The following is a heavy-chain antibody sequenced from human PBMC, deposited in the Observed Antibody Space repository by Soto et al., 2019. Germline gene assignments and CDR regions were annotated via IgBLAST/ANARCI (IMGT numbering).Heavy chain of an antibody. CDR1: GFTFSNYA. Sequence: GSLRLSCAASGFTFSNYAMSWVRQAPGKGLEWVSAISGSGGRTYYADSMRGRFTISRDNSKNTLYLQMNSLRPDDTALYYCAKAPAGPIYYYYMDVWGKGTTVTVSS. CDR3: AKAPAGPIYYYYMDV. V-gene: IGHV3-23*01. CDR2: ISGSGGRT. J-gene: IGHJ6*03.